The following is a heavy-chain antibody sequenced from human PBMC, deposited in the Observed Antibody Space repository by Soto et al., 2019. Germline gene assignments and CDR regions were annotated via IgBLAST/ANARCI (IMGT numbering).Heavy chain of an antibody. CDR1: GYTFTGFG. D-gene: IGHD6-6*01. CDR2: ISAFNGNT. Sequence: QVHLVQSGGEVRRPGASVKVSCKASGYTFTGFGLTWVRQAPGQGLEWMGWISAFNGNTEYAESLQDRLTMSIDTSTTTGYMEFRSLTPQNKAVYYCARVRSSRLAARTGALDHFYYWGQRNLITVSS. J-gene: IGHJ4*02. CDR3: ARVRSSRLAARTGALDHFYY. V-gene: IGHV1-18*01.